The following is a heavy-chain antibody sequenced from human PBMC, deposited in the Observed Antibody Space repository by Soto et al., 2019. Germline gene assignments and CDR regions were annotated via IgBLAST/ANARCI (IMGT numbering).Heavy chain of an antibody. J-gene: IGHJ5*02. CDR3: VRDGTKTLRDWFDP. Sequence: SETLSLTCTVSGDAIYIGGYYWTWIRQHPGKGLEWIGYIYHTGKTYYNPSLKSRVMMSVDTSKKQFSLKLRSVTAADTAVYYCVRDGTKTLRDWFDPWGQGIAVNVSS. V-gene: IGHV4-31*03. CDR2: IYHTGKT. CDR1: GDAIYIGGYY. D-gene: IGHD1-1*01.